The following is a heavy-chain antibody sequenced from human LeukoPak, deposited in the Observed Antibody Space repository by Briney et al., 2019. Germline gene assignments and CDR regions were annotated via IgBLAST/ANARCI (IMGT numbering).Heavy chain of an antibody. Sequence: GGSLRLSCAASGFTFSSYAMSWVRQAPGKGLEWVSAISGSGGSTYYADSVKGRFTISRDNSKNTLYLQMNSLRAEDTAVYYCAKDQARKTYYYDSSGYYLGYFDYWGQGTLVTVSS. J-gene: IGHJ4*02. D-gene: IGHD3-22*01. V-gene: IGHV3-23*01. CDR3: AKDQARKTYYYDSSGYYLGYFDY. CDR1: GFTFSSYA. CDR2: ISGSGGST.